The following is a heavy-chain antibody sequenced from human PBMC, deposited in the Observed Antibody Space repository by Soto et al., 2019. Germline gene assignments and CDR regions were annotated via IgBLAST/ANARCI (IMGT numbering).Heavy chain of an antibody. Sequence: PSETLSLTCTVSGGSISSGGYYWSWIRHHPEKGLEGIGYIYYSGSTYYNPSLKSRVTISVDTSKNQFSLKLSSVTAADTAVYYCARGKNFYESSGFYHDYWGQGTLVTVSS. CDR1: GGSISSGGYY. CDR2: IYYSGST. D-gene: IGHD3-22*01. J-gene: IGHJ4*02. CDR3: ARGKNFYESSGFYHDY. V-gene: IGHV4-31*03.